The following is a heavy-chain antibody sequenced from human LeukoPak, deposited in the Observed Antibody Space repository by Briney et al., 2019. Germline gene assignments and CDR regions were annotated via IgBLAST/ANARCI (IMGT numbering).Heavy chain of an antibody. Sequence: SETLSLTCTVSGGSISSYYWSWIRQPPGKGLEWIGYIYYSGGTNYNPSLKSRVTISVDTSKNQFSLKLSSVTAADTAVYYCARAQYSSGWRDAFDIWGQGTMVTVSS. V-gene: IGHV4-59*01. CDR1: GGSISSYY. CDR3: ARAQYSSGWRDAFDI. J-gene: IGHJ3*02. CDR2: IYYSGGT. D-gene: IGHD6-19*01.